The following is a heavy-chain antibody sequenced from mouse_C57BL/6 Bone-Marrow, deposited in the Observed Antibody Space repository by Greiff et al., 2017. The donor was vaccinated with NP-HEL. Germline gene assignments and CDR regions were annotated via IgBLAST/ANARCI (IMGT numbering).Heavy chain of an antibody. V-gene: IGHV1-63*01. CDR1: GYTFTNYW. D-gene: IGHD2-3*01. Sequence: LQESGAELVRPGTSVKMSCKASGYTFTNYWIGWAKQRPGHGLEWIGDIYPGGGYTNYNEKFKGKATLTADKSSSTAYMQFSSLTSEDSAIYYCARKIYDGYSYYFDYWGQGTTLTVSS. J-gene: IGHJ2*01. CDR3: ARKIYDGYSYYFDY. CDR2: IYPGGGYT.